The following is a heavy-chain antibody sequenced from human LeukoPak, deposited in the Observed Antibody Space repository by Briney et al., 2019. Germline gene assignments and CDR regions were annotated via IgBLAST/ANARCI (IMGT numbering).Heavy chain of an antibody. CDR2: INHSGST. CDR3: ARARETQIDY. D-gene: IGHD3-10*01. V-gene: IGHV4-34*01. Sequence: PSETLSLTCAVYGGSFSGYYWSWIRQPPGKGLEWIGEINHSGSTNYNPSLKSRVTISVDRSKNQFSLKLSSVTAADTAVYYCARARETQIDYWGQGTLVTVSS. CDR1: GGSFSGYY. J-gene: IGHJ4*02.